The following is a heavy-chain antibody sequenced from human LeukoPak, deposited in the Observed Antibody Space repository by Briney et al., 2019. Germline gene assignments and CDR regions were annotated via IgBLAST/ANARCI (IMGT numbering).Heavy chain of an antibody. CDR2: ISDEGSNK. Sequence: PGRSLRLSCVASGFTFSSYAMHCVRQAPGKGVEGMAVISDEGSNKFYAASVKVRFAISRDNSKNTLYLQMNSLRLEDKAVYYCARELRYFDWSSFDYWGQGTLVTVSS. J-gene: IGHJ4*02. V-gene: IGHV3-30*09. D-gene: IGHD3-9*01. CDR3: ARELRYFDWSSFDY. CDR1: GFTFSSYA.